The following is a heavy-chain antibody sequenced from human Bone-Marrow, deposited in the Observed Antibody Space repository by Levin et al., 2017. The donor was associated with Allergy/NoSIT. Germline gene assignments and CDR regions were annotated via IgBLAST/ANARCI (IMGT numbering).Heavy chain of an antibody. D-gene: IGHD2-21*01. CDR1: GFTFSNYA. J-gene: IGHJ4*02. V-gene: IGHV3-23*01. CDR3: VSYRDGPYIPIAY. Sequence: HPGGSLRLSCVVSGFTFSNYAMSWIRQTPDKGLEWISIISGNSRVIYYADSVRGRFTISRDNSKNTLYLQMSSLRVEDTALYYCVSYRDGPYIPIAYWGQGTLVTVSS. CDR2: ISGNSRVI.